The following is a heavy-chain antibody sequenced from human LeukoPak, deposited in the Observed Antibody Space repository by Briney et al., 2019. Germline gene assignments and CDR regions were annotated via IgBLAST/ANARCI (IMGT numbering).Heavy chain of an antibody. Sequence: SETLSLTCAVYGGSFSGYYWSWIRQPPGKGLEWIGEINHSGSTNYNPSLKSRVTISVATSKNQFSLKLSSVTAADTAVYYCARGGEQQLVPGGYYYYYMDVWGKGTTVTVSS. V-gene: IGHV4-34*01. CDR2: INHSGST. J-gene: IGHJ6*03. D-gene: IGHD6-13*01. CDR3: ARGGEQQLVPGGYYYYYMDV. CDR1: GGSFSGYY.